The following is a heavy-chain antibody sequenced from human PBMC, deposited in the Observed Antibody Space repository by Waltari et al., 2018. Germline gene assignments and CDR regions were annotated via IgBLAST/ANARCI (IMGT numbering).Heavy chain of an antibody. CDR3: ARVPFDCSGGSCYFYY. CDR1: VGTFSSYA. V-gene: IGHV1-69*13. Sequence: QVQLVQSGAEVKKPGSSVTVSCKASVGTFSSYAISWVRQLPGQGLEWMGGIIPIFGTANYAQKFQGRVTITADESTSTAYMELSSLRSEDTAVYYCARVPFDCSGGSCYFYYWGQGTMVTVSS. J-gene: IGHJ4*03. CDR2: IIPIFGTA. D-gene: IGHD2-15*01.